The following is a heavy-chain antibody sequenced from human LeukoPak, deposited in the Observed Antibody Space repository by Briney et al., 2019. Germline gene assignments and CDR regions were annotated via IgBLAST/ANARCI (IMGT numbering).Heavy chain of an antibody. V-gene: IGHV3-74*01. CDR1: GFTFTSYW. Sequence: GGSLRLSCAASGFTFTSYWIHWGRQAPGKGLVWVSRIKSDGTSINYADSVKGRFTISRDNTKNTVYLQMNSLTAEDTAVYYCARGMFGGYCTDYWGQGTLVTVSS. J-gene: IGHJ4*02. D-gene: IGHD3-3*01. CDR2: IKSDGTSI. CDR3: ARGMFGGYCTDY.